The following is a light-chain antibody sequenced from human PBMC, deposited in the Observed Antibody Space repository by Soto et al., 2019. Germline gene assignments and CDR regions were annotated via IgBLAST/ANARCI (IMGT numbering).Light chain of an antibody. V-gene: IGLV2-14*03. Sequence: QSVLTQPASVSGSPGQSITISCTGARTDVDGHDYVSWSQQHPGQAPKLIIFDVHNRPSGVSSRFSGSKSGDTASLTISGLRAEDDGDYYCSSYTASTPFYVFGTGTKLTVL. CDR2: DVH. J-gene: IGLJ1*01. CDR3: SSYTASTPFYV. CDR1: RTDVDGHDY.